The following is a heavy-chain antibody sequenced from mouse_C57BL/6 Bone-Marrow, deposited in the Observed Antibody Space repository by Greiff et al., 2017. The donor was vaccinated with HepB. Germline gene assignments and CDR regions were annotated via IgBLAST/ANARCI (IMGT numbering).Heavy chain of an antibody. CDR3: AGGLGFDY. CDR2: ISYDGSN. V-gene: IGHV3-6*01. CDR1: GYSITSGYY. D-gene: IGHD3-3*01. Sequence: DVQLQESGPGLVKPSQSLSLTCSVTGYSITSGYYWNWIRQFPGNKLEWMGYISYDGSNNYNPSLKNRISITRDTSKNQFFLKLNSVTTEDTATYYCAGGLGFDYWGQGTTLTVSS. J-gene: IGHJ2*01.